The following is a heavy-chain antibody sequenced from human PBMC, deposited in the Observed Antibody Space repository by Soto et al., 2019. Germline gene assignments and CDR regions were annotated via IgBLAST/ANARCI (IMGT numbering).Heavy chain of an antibody. V-gene: IGHV1-18*04. J-gene: IGHJ4*02. CDR2: ISANNGNT. CDR1: GYTFTSYG. D-gene: IGHD6-13*01. Sequence: QVQLVQSGAEVKKPGASVRVSCKTSGYTFTSYGITWVRQAPGQGLEWMGWISANNGNTHSAQKFQGRVTMTTDTSTSTAYMELRSLRSDDTAVYHCARKGMCAPVDYWGQGTLVIVSS. CDR3: ARKGMCAPVDY.